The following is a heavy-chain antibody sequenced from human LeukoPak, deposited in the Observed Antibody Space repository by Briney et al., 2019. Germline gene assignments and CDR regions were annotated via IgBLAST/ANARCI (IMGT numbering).Heavy chain of an antibody. J-gene: IGHJ4*02. CDR3: ARVPGSGTGFYFDY. Sequence: QPGGSLRLSCAAFGFTFSSYAMSWVRQAPGKGLEWVSVIYSGGSTYYADSVKGRFTISRDNSKNTLYLQMNSLRAEDTAVYYCARVPGSGTGFYFDYWGQGTLVTVSS. CDR2: IYSGGST. D-gene: IGHD3-10*01. V-gene: IGHV3-66*01. CDR1: GFTFSSYA.